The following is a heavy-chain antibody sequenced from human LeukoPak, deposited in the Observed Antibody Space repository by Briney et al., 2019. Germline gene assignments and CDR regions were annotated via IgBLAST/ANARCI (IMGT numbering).Heavy chain of an antibody. CDR3: AKSPVAGPYYFDY. V-gene: IGHV3-9*01. J-gene: IGHJ4*02. D-gene: IGHD6-19*01. Sequence: PGRSLRLSCAASGFTFDDYAMHWVRQAPGKGLEWVSGISWNSGSIGYADSVKGRFTISRDNAKNSLYLQMNSLRAEDTALYYCAKSPVAGPYYFDYWCQGTLVTVSS. CDR2: ISWNSGSI. CDR1: GFTFDDYA.